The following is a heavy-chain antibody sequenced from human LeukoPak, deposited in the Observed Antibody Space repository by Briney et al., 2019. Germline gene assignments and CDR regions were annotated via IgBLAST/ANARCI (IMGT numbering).Heavy chain of an antibody. CDR1: GGSITGYY. CDR3: ARGNVLTGSYKIDF. D-gene: IGHD3-9*01. J-gene: IGHJ4*02. V-gene: IGHV4-59*01. Sequence: PSETLSLTCTVSGGSITGYYWSWIRQSPGKGLEWVGYIFYSGNTNYNPSLKNRLTMSVDTSKNQFSLRLSSVAAADTAIYYCARGNVLTGSYKIDFWGQGTLVAVSS. CDR2: IFYSGNT.